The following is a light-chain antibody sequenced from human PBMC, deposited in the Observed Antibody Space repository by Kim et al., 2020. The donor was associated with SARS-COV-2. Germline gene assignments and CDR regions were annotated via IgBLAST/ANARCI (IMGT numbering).Light chain of an antibody. CDR2: EVS. J-gene: IGLJ1*01. CDR3: CSCAGSSTCG. CDR1: SSDVGSYNL. V-gene: IGLV2-23*02. Sequence: QSALTQPASVSGSPGQSITISCTGTSSDVGSYNLVSWYQQHPGKAPKLMIYEVSKRPSGVSNRFSGSKSGNTASLTISGLQAEDEADYYCCSCAGSSTCGFGTGTKVTVL.